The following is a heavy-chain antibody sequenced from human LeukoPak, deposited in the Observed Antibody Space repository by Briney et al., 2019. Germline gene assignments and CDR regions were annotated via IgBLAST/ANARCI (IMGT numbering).Heavy chain of an antibody. V-gene: IGHV1-69*01. J-gene: IGHJ4*02. D-gene: IGHD3-22*01. Sequence: SVKVSFKASGGTFSSYAISWVRQAPGQGLEWMGGIIPIFGTANYAQKFQGRVTITADESTSTAYMELSSLRSEDTAVYYCARAVYYDSSGFGNLDYWGQGTLVTVSS. CDR2: IIPIFGTA. CDR3: ARAVYYDSSGFGNLDY. CDR1: GGTFSSYA.